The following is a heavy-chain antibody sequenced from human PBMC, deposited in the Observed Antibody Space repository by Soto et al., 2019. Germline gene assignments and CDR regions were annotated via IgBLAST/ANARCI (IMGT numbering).Heavy chain of an antibody. CDR2: IYYSWNT. J-gene: IGHJ2*01. Sequence: QVHLLESGPGLLKSSETLSLTCIVSGGSMSNYYWSWIRQPPGKGLEWIGYIYYSWNTKYNPSLKSPLTISKATSQNQFSLKPSSVTAADTAVYYCARVGYTSSWFWYFDLWGRGTLVTVSS. V-gene: IGHV4-59*01. CDR1: GGSMSNYY. D-gene: IGHD6-13*01. CDR3: ARVGYTSSWFWYFDL.